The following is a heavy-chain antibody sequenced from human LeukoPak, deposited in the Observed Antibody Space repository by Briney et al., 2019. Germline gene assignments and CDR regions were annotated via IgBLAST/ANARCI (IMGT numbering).Heavy chain of an antibody. CDR3: ARVSGYGDYPFDY. V-gene: IGHV1-2*02. CDR1: GYTFTVYY. CDR2: INPNSGGT. J-gene: IGHJ4*02. Sequence: ASVTVSFTASGYTFTVYYMHWVRQAPGQGHEWMGWINPNSGGTNYAQKFQGRVTMTRDTSISTAYMELSRLRSDDTAVYYCARVSGYGDYPFDYWGQGTLVTVSS. D-gene: IGHD4-17*01.